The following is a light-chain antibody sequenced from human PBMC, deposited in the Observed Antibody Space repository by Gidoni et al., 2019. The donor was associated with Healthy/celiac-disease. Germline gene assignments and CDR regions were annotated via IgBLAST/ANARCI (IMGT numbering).Light chain of an antibody. J-gene: IGKJ2*01. CDR2: LGS. V-gene: IGKV2-28*01. CDR3: MQALQTPYT. Sequence: DIGMTKSPLSMPVTPGEPASISCRSSQSLLHRNGYNYLDWYLQKPGQSPQLLIYLGSNRASGVPDRFSGSGSGTDFTLKSSRVEAENVGVYYCMQALQTPYTFGPGTKLEIK. CDR1: QSLLHRNGYNY.